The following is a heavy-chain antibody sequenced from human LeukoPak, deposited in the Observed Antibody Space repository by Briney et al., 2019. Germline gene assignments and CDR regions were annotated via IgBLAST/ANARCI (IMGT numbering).Heavy chain of an antibody. V-gene: IGHV1-18*01. Sequence: ASVKVSCKASGGTFSSYAISWVRQAPGQGLEWMGWISAYNGNTNYAQKLQGRVTMTTDTSTSTAYMELRSLRSDDTAVYYCARVRNYYGSGSPDYWGQGTLVTVSS. CDR3: ARVRNYYGSGSPDY. J-gene: IGHJ4*02. D-gene: IGHD3-10*01. CDR2: ISAYNGNT. CDR1: GGTFSSYA.